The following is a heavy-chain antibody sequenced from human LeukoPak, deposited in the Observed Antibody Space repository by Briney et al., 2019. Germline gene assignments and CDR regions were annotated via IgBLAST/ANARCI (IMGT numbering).Heavy chain of an antibody. V-gene: IGHV1-2*02. Sequence: SVKVSCKSSGYTFTRYYMHWAPHAPGQGREGMGCINPNSCRTNYAQTFQGRVTMTRDTATSTAYKEMRSVRSEDTAVYYCARDTNDCSSTSCYSTLGPRYGMDVWGQGTTVTVSS. J-gene: IGHJ6*02. CDR2: INPNSCRT. CDR1: GYTFTRYY. CDR3: ARDTNDCSSTSCYSTLGPRYGMDV. D-gene: IGHD2-2*01.